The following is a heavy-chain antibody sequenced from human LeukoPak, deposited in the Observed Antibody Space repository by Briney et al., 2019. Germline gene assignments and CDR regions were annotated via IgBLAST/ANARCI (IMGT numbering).Heavy chain of an antibody. CDR3: ARRLTQYDCFDP. CDR1: GDSVSSNSVT. D-gene: IGHD2-2*01. Sequence: KQSQTLSLTCAISGDSVSSNSVTWNWIRQSPSRGLEWLGRTYYRSTWYNDYAVSVRGRITVNPDTSKNQFSLHLNSVTPEDTAVYYCARRLTQYDCFDPWGRESWSPSPQ. J-gene: IGHJ5*02. V-gene: IGHV6-1*01. CDR2: TYYRSTWYN.